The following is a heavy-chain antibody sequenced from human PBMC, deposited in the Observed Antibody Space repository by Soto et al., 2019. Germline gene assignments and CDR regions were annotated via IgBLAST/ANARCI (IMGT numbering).Heavy chain of an antibody. CDR3: ARADCSSTSCHFDS. J-gene: IGHJ4*02. D-gene: IGHD2-2*01. CDR1: GYTFTGYY. CDR2: INPNSGGT. V-gene: IGHV1-2*04. Sequence: QVQLVQSGAEVKKPGASVKVSCKASGYTFTGYYMHWVRQAPGQGLEWMGWINPNSGGTNYAQKFQGWVTMTRDTSISTAYMELGRLRSDDTAVYYCARADCSSTSCHFDSWGQGTLVTVSS.